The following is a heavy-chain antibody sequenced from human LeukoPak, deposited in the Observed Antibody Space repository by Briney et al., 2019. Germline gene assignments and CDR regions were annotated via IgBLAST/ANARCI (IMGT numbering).Heavy chain of an antibody. J-gene: IGHJ4*02. CDR2: IYHSGST. Sequence: SETLSLTCAVSGGSISSSNWWSWVRQPPGKGLEWIGEIYHSGSTNYNPSLKSRVTISVDKSKNQFSLKLSSVTAADTAVYYCARDLQSYYDSSGRRFDYWGQGTLVTVSS. D-gene: IGHD3-22*01. V-gene: IGHV4-4*02. CDR1: GGSISSSNW. CDR3: ARDLQSYYDSSGRRFDY.